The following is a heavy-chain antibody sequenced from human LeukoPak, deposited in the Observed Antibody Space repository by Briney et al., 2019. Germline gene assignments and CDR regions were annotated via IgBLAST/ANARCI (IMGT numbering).Heavy chain of an antibody. CDR2: IHYSGST. D-gene: IGHD3-22*01. CDR3: ARDLPYYYDSKAFDI. J-gene: IGHJ3*02. V-gene: IGHV4-59*12. Sequence: SETLSLTCTVSGGSISSYYWSWIRQPPGKGLEWIGYIHYSGSTNYNPSLKSRVTISVDTSKNQFSLKLSSVTAADTAVYYCARDLPYYYDSKAFDIWGQGTMVTVSS. CDR1: GGSISSYY.